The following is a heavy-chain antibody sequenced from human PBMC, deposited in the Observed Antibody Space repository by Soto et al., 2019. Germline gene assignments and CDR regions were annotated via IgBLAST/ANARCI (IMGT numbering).Heavy chain of an antibody. D-gene: IGHD2-2*03. V-gene: IGHV1-3*01. Sequence: QVQLVQSGAEVKKPGASVKVSCKTSGYTFTTHTLHWVRQAPGQRLEWMGWINVGIGDTKYSQRFQGRVTISRDTSATTAYMELRSLRSEDTAVYYCARSGGMDLDPWGQGTLVTVSS. CDR2: INVGIGDT. J-gene: IGHJ5*02. CDR1: GYTFTTHT. CDR3: ARSGGMDLDP.